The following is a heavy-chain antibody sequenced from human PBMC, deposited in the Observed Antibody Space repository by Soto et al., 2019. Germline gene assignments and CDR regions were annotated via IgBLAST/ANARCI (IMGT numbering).Heavy chain of an antibody. J-gene: IGHJ6*02. Sequence: EVQLVESGGGLVQPGESLRLSCAGAGVTFSNYWMHWVRQAPGKGLEWVSCTNVDGSNTTYADSVKGRFTISRDNARNTVYLQMNRLRAEDTAVYYCASIRFLESGGRLWGQGTTVTV. CDR1: GVTFSNYW. V-gene: IGHV3-74*01. CDR3: ASIRFLESGGRL. CDR2: TNVDGSNT. D-gene: IGHD3-3*01.